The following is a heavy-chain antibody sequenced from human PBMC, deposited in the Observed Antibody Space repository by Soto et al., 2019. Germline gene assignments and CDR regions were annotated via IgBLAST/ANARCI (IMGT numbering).Heavy chain of an antibody. CDR1: AGSPSRGSYY. J-gene: IGHJ6*02. D-gene: IGHD6-13*01. Sequence: PQTLRVPWTVSAGSPSRGSYYGSWIRQHKENGLEWIGYVYYIGLTNYSPSLKSRVTISLHTSENQLSLKLSSVTAADTAVYYCARDEARPIAEGGRLFYYYGMDVWGQGSTVT. CDR2: VYYIGLT. CDR3: ARDEARPIAEGGRLFYYYGMDV. V-gene: IGHV4-61*01.